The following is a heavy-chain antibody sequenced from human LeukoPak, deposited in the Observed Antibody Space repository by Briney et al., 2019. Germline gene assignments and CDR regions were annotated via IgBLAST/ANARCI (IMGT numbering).Heavy chain of an antibody. CDR3: ARDGELWLSDNWFDP. CDR2: ISGDGGRT. V-gene: IGHV3-43*02. J-gene: IGHJ5*02. CDR1: GFTFDDYA. Sequence: GRSLRLSCAASGFTFDDYAMHWVRQAPGKGLEWVSLISGDGGRTEYADSVKGRFTISRDNAKSSLYLQMNSLRDEDTAVYYCARDGELWLSDNWFDPWGQGTLVTVSS. D-gene: IGHD5-18*01.